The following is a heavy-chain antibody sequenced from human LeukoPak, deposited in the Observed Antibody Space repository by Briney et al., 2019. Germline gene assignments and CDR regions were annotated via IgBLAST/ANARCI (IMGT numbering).Heavy chain of an antibody. CDR3: ARELVGATANWFDP. D-gene: IGHD1-26*01. CDR1: GGSISSYY. CDR2: IYYNGSI. V-gene: IGHV4-59*01. Sequence: SETLSLTCTVSGGSISSYYWTWIRQPPGKGLEWIGYIYYNGSINYSPSLKSRVTISLDRSKNQFSLDLTFVTAADTAVYFCARELVGATANWFDPWGQGTLVTVSS. J-gene: IGHJ5*02.